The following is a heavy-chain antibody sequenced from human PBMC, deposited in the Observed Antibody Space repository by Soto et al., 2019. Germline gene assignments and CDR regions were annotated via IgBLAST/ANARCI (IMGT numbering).Heavy chain of an antibody. V-gene: IGHV3-23*01. D-gene: IGHD6-19*01. CDR3: AKERAVAV. CDR1: GFTFSSYT. J-gene: IGHJ4*02. Sequence: EVQLLESGRGLVQPGGSLRLSCAASGFTFSSYTMNWVRQAPGKGLEWVSSISGSGGSTYYADSVKGRFTISRDNSKNTLYLQMSSLRAEDTAVYYCAKERAVAVWGQGTMVTVSS. CDR2: ISGSGGST.